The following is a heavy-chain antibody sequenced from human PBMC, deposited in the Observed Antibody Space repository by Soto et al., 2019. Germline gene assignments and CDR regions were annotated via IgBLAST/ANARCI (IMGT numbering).Heavy chain of an antibody. CDR1: GGSISSYY. D-gene: IGHD4-17*01. CDR2: IYYSGST. J-gene: IGHJ4*02. V-gene: IGHV4-59*08. Sequence: SETLSLTCTVSGGSISSYYWSWIRQPPGKGPEWIGYIYYSGSTNYNPSLKSRVTISVDTSKNQFSLKLSSVTAADTAVYYCARRYGALFDYWGQGTLVTVSS. CDR3: ARRYGALFDY.